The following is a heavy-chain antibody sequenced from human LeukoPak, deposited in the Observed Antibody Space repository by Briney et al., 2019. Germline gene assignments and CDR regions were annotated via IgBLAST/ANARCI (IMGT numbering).Heavy chain of an antibody. CDR1: GYTLTELS. CDR3: ATGGSGYYEPPDY. Sequence: GASVKVSCKVSGYTLTELSMHWVRQVPGKGLEWMGGFDPEDGETIYAQKFQGRVTMTEDTSTDTAYMELSSLRSEDTAVYYCATGGSGYYEPPDYWGQGTLVTVSS. J-gene: IGHJ4*02. CDR2: FDPEDGET. D-gene: IGHD3-22*01. V-gene: IGHV1-24*01.